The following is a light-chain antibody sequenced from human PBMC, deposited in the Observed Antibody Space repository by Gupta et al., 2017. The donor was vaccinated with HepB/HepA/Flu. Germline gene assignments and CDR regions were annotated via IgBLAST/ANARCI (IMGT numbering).Light chain of an antibody. CDR1: QSVRNTS. CDR2: GES. J-gene: IGKJ1*01. V-gene: IGKV3-20*01. CDR3: HQYGSSPWT. Sequence: EILFTQSPGTLSLSPGERATLSCRASQSVRNTSLAWYRQKPGQAPKLLIYGESTRATGIPDRFSDSGSGTDFFLTISRLEPEDFAVYYCHQYGSSPWTFGQGTKVEIK.